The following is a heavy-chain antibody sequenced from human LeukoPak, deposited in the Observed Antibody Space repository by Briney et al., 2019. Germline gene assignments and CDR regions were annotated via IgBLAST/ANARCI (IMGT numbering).Heavy chain of an antibody. CDR2: IKQDGSEK. CDR3: VRDNPRQQGFAY. D-gene: IGHD6-13*01. CDR1: GLTFSRNW. J-gene: IGHJ4*02. V-gene: IGHV3-7*03. Sequence: PGGSLRLSCAASGLTFSRNWMSWVRQAPEKGPEWVANIKQDGSEKYYVDSVNGRFTISRDNTKNSLYLQMNSLRAEDTAVYYCVRDNPRQQGFAYWGQGTLVTVSS.